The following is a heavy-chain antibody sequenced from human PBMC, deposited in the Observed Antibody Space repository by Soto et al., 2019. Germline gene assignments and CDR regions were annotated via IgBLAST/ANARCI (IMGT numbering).Heavy chain of an antibody. CDR1: GFTFSSYA. J-gene: IGHJ6*02. Sequence: EVQLLESGGGLVQPGGSLRLSCAASGFTFSSYAMSWVRQAPGKGLEWVSAISGSGGSTYYADSVKGWFTISRDNSKNTLYLQMNSLRAEDTAVYYCAKRDDFWSGSVYGMDVWGQGTTVTVSS. V-gene: IGHV3-23*01. CDR2: ISGSGGST. CDR3: AKRDDFWSGSVYGMDV. D-gene: IGHD3-3*01.